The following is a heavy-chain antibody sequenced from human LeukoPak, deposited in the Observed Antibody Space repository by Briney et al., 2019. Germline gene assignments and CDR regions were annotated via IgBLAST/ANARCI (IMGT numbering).Heavy chain of an antibody. V-gene: IGHV4-30-4*08. J-gene: IGHJ3*02. CDR1: GGSISSSSYY. CDR2: IYYSGST. D-gene: IGHD1-14*01. Sequence: SETLSLTCTVSGGSISSSSYYWSWIRQPPGKGLEWIGYIYYSGSTYYNPSLKSRVTISVDTSKNQFSLKLSSVTAADTAVYYCARGCDSPPEDAFDIWGQGTMVTVSS. CDR3: ARGCDSPPEDAFDI.